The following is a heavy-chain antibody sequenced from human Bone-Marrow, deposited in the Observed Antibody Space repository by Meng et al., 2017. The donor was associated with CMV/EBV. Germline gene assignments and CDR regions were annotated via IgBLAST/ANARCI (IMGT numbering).Heavy chain of an antibody. J-gene: IGHJ4*02. Sequence: GGSLRLSCAASGFTFSSYGIHWVRQAPGKGLEWVTFIRYDGSNKYYADSVKGRFTISRDNSKNTLYLQMNSLRAEDTAVYYCARGQEWELHFDYWGQGALVTVSS. CDR3: ARGQEWELHFDY. CDR2: IRYDGSNK. V-gene: IGHV3-30*02. CDR1: GFTFSSYG. D-gene: IGHD1-26*01.